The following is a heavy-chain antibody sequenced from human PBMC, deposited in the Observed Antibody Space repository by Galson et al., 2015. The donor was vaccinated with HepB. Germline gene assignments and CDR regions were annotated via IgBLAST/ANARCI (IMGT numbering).Heavy chain of an antibody. CDR2: ISSSSSYI. CDR3: ARDTGPRPGFYDSSGYYPFDY. J-gene: IGHJ4*02. V-gene: IGHV3-21*01. CDR1: GFTFSSYS. D-gene: IGHD3-22*01. Sequence: SLRLSCAASGFTFSSYSMNWVRQAPGKGLEWVSSISSSSSYIYYADSVKGRFTISRDNAKNSLYLQMNSLRAEDTAVYYCARDTGPRPGFYDSSGYYPFDYWGQGTLVTVSS.